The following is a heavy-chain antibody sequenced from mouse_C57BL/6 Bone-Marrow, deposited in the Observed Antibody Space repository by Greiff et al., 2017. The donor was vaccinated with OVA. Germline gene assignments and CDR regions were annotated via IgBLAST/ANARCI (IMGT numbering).Heavy chain of an antibody. Sequence: EVQVVESGGGLVQPGGSLSLSCAASGFTFTDYYMSWVRQPPGKALEWLGFIRNKANGYTTEYSASVKGRFTISRDNSQSILYLQMNALRAEDSATYYCARYPTAQATFFDYWGQGTTLTVSS. CDR3: ARYPTAQATFFDY. J-gene: IGHJ2*01. V-gene: IGHV7-3*01. CDR1: GFTFTDYY. CDR2: IRNKANGYTT. D-gene: IGHD3-2*02.